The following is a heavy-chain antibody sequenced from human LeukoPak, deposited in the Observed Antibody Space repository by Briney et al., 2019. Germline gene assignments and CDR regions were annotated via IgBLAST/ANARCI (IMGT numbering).Heavy chain of an antibody. CDR3: ARAEVRGVINN. D-gene: IGHD3-10*01. V-gene: IGHV4-30-4*01. J-gene: IGHJ4*02. CDR2: IYYSGST. CDR1: GGSISSGDYY. Sequence: SQTLSLTCTVSGGSISSGDYYWSWIRQPPGKGLEWIGYIYYSGSTYYNPSLKSRVTISVDTSKNQFSLKLSFVTAADTAVYYCARAEVRGVINNWGQGTLITVSS.